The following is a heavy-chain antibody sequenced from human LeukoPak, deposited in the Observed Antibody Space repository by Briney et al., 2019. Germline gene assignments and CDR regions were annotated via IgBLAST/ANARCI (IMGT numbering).Heavy chain of an antibody. V-gene: IGHV1-46*01. J-gene: IGHJ5*02. CDR1: GYSFTSHY. Sequence: ASVKVSCKASGYSFTSHYMHWVRQAPGQGLEWMGLINPSGSSTLSAQKFQGRVTRTRDMSPTTDYMELSSLRSEDTAVYYCARDNSVGDITWWFDPWGQGTLVTVSS. CDR2: INPSGSST. D-gene: IGHD3-16*02. CDR3: ARDNSVGDITWWFDP.